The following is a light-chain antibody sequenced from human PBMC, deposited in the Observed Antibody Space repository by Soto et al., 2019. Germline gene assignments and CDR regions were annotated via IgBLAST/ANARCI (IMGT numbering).Light chain of an antibody. J-gene: IGKJ3*01. CDR2: GAS. Sequence: EIVLTQSPGTLSLSPVERGTLACWASQSVSSSSLAWYQQRPGQAPRLLIYGASSRATGIPDRFSGSGSGTDFTLTISRLEPEDFAVYYCQQYGGSPIFTFGPGTKVDIK. CDR3: QQYGGSPIFT. CDR1: QSVSSSS. V-gene: IGKV3-20*01.